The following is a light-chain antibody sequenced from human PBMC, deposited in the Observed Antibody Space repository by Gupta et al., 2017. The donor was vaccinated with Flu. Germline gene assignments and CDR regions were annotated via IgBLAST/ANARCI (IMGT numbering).Light chain of an antibody. CDR2: GAS. J-gene: IGKJ1*01. V-gene: IGKV3-20*01. CDR3: QQYGSSPRT. CDR1: QCVSSSY. Sequence: ECVLTQSPATPSLSAGERSTRSSMTTQCVSSSYLAWYQQKPGQAPKLLIYGASSRATGVPDRFSGSGSGTDFTLTISSLQAEDFAVYYCQQYGSSPRTFGQGTKVEIK.